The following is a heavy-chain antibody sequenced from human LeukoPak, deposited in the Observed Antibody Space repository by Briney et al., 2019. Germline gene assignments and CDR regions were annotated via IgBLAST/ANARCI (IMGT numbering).Heavy chain of an antibody. D-gene: IGHD6-19*01. CDR2: INHSGST. J-gene: IGHJ4*02. V-gene: IGHV4-34*01. Sequence: SETLSLTCAVYGGSFSGYYWSWIRQPPGKGLEWIGEINHSGSTNYNPSLKSRVTISVDTSKNQFSLKLSSVTAADTAVYYCASLNGSGWYYFDYWGQGTLVTVSS. CDR1: GGSFSGYY. CDR3: ASLNGSGWYYFDY.